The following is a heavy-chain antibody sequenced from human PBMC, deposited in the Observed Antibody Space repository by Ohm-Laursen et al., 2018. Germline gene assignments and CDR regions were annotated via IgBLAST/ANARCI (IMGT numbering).Heavy chain of an antibody. CDR1: GFSLRTSGVG. CDR2: IYWDDDK. CDR3: AHIFYSGGHHDAFDI. Sequence: TQTLTLTCTFSGFSLRTSGVGVGWIRQPPGKALEWLVIIYWDDDKRYSPSLKSRLTITKDTSKNQVVLTMTNMDPVDTATYYCAHIFYSGGHHDAFDIWGPGTMVTVSS. D-gene: IGHD6-19*01. J-gene: IGHJ3*02. V-gene: IGHV2-5*02.